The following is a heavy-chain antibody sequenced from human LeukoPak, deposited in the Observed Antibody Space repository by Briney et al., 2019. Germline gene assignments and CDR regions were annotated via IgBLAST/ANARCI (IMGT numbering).Heavy chain of an antibody. D-gene: IGHD3-10*01. J-gene: IGHJ3*02. CDR2: IYSGGST. Sequence: GGSLRLSCAASGFTVSSNYMSWVRQAPGKGLEWVSVIYSGGSTYYADSVKGRFTISRDNSKNTLYLQMNSLRAEDTAVYYCERGWRFRELLRTSDAFDIWGQGTMVTVSS. CDR1: GFTVSSNY. CDR3: ERGWRFRELLRTSDAFDI. V-gene: IGHV3-53*01.